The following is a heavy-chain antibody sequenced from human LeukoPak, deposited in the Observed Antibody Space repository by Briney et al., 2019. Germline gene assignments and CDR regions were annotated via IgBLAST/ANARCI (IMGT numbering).Heavy chain of an antibody. CDR2: IKEDGSEI. CDR1: GFTFNNYW. CDR3: TRQLGGSGSH. D-gene: IGHD3-10*01. V-gene: IGHV3-7*01. Sequence: GGSLRLACAATGFTFNNYWMSWVRQAPGKGLEWVANIKEDGSEIYYVDSVKGRFTISRDNTKNSVYLQMNSLRAEDTAVYYCTRQLGGSGSHWGQGTLVTVSS. J-gene: IGHJ4*02.